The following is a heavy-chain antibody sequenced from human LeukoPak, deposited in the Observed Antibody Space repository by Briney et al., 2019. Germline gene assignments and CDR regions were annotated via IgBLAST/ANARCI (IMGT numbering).Heavy chain of an antibody. J-gene: IGHJ4*02. CDR3: ARVGTAEGTLEDY. Sequence: PGGSLRPSCAASGFTFSIYWMSWVRQPPGKGLEWVANIKHDGSEKYYVDSVKGRFTISRDNAKNSLYLQMNSLRAEDTAVYYCARVGTAEGTLEDYWGRGTLVTVSS. CDR2: IKHDGSEK. D-gene: IGHD6-13*01. V-gene: IGHV3-7*01. CDR1: GFTFSIYW.